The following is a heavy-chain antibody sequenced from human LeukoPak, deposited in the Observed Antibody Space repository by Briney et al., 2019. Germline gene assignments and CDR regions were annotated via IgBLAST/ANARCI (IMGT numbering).Heavy chain of an antibody. Sequence: GGSLRLSCAASGFTVSSNYMSWVRQAPGKGLEWVSVIYSGGSTYYADSVKGRFTISRDNSKNTLYLQMNSLRAEDTAVYYCARVDIVALSFDYWGQGTLVTVSS. D-gene: IGHD5-12*01. CDR3: ARVDIVALSFDY. CDR1: GFTVSSNY. V-gene: IGHV3-53*01. J-gene: IGHJ4*02. CDR2: IYSGGST.